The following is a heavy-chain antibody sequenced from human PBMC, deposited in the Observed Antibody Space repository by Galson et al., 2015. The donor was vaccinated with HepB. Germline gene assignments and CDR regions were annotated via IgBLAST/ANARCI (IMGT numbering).Heavy chain of an antibody. J-gene: IGHJ4*02. CDR2: ISYDGGTR. CDR1: GFTFNHYA. CDR3: ARMPTAMDY. V-gene: IGHV3-30*04. D-gene: IGHD2-2*01. Sequence: SLRLSCATSGFTFNHYAMHWVRQAPGKGLEWVAVISYDGGTRYYADSVKGRFTISRDTSMNILFLQMNNLRPEDTAVYYCARMPTAMDYWGQGTLLTVSS.